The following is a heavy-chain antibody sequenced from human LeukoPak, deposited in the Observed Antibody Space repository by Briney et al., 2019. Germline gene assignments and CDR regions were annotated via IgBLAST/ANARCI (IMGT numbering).Heavy chain of an antibody. CDR3: ARQGSLGTWFDP. D-gene: IGHD7-27*01. Sequence: ASVKVSCKASGYTFTGYYMHWVRQAPGQGLEWMGRINPNSGGTNYAQKFQGRVTMTRDTSISTAYMELSRLRSDDTAVYYCARQGSLGTWFDPWGQGTLVTVSS. J-gene: IGHJ5*02. V-gene: IGHV1-2*06. CDR1: GYTFTGYY. CDR2: INPNSGGT.